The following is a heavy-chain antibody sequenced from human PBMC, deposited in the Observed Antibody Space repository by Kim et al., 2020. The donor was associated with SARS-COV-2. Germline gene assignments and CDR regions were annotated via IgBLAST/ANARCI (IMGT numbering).Heavy chain of an antibody. J-gene: IGHJ4*02. CDR1: GFTFSSYS. CDR3: ARYQVLLWFGELLPDFDY. V-gene: IGHV3-21*01. D-gene: IGHD3-10*01. Sequence: GGSLRLSCAASGFTFSSYSMNWVRQAPGKGLEWVSSISSSSSYIYYADSVKGRFTISRDNAKNSLYLQMNSLRAEDTAVYYCARYQVLLWFGELLPDFDYWGQGTLVTVSS. CDR2: ISSSSSYI.